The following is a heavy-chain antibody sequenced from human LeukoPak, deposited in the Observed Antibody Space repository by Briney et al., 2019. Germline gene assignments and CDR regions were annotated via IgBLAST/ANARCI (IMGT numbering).Heavy chain of an antibody. CDR1: GFTFSSYA. V-gene: IGHV3-48*02. CDR2: ITSSGSII. CDR3: ARMAVRYDRHGMDV. D-gene: IGHD2-8*01. J-gene: IGHJ6*02. Sequence: GGSLRLSCTASGFTFSSYAVTWVRQAPGKGLEWVSYITSSGSIIYYADYVKGRITISRDNAKNSLYLQMHSLRDEDTAVYYCARMAVRYDRHGMDVWGQGTTVIVSS.